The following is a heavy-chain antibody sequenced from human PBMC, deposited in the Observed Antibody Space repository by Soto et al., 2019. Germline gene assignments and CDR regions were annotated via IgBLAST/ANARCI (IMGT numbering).Heavy chain of an antibody. CDR2: INPNSGGT. CDR3: ARDFGLWSNWFDP. V-gene: IGHV1-2*02. J-gene: IGHJ5*02. Sequence: ASVKVSCKASGYTFTGYYTHWVRQAPGQGLEWMGWINPNSGGTNYAQKFQGRVTMTRDTSISTAYMELSRLRSDDTAVYYCARDFGLWSNWFDPWGQGTLVTVSS. D-gene: IGHD5-18*01. CDR1: GYTFTGYY.